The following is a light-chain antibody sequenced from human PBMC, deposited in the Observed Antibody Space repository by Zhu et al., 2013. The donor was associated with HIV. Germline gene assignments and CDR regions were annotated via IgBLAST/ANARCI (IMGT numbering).Light chain of an antibody. Sequence: DIVMTQSPDSLAVSLGERATINCKSSQSVLHSSNNKNYLVWYQQKPGQPPKLLISWASTRESGVPDRFSGSGSGTDFTLTISRLQSEDFAVYYCQQYNNWPQTFGQGTKVEIK. CDR1: QSVLHSSNNKNY. CDR2: WAS. CDR3: QQYNNWPQT. J-gene: IGKJ1*01. V-gene: IGKV4-1*01.